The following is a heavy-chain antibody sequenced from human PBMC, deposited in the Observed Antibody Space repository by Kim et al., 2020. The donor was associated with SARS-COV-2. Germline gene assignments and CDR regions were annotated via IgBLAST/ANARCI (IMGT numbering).Heavy chain of an antibody. J-gene: IGHJ3*02. V-gene: IGHV4-34*01. CDR3: ARLSRARSNYDILTGYPPGAFDI. D-gene: IGHD3-9*01. Sequence: SETLSLTCAVYGGSFSGYYWSWIRQPPGKGLEWIGEINHSGSTNYNPSLKSRVTISVDTSKNQFSLKLSSVTAADTAVYYCARLSRARSNYDILTGYPPGAFDIWGQGTMVTVSS. CDR1: GGSFSGYY. CDR2: INHSGST.